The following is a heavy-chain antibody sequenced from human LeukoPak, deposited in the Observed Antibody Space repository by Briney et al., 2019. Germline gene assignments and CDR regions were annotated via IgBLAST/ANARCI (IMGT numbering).Heavy chain of an antibody. CDR3: ASSAYSVAGTTDY. CDR2: IRSDDSNK. D-gene: IGHD6-19*01. V-gene: IGHV3-30*02. CDR1: GFTFSSYG. J-gene: IGHJ4*02. Sequence: GGSLRLSCAASGFTFSSYGMHWVRQAPGKGLEWVAFIRSDDSNKYYADSVKGRFTISRDNAKNSLYLQMNSLRAEDTAVYYCASSAYSVAGTTDYWGQGTLVTVSS.